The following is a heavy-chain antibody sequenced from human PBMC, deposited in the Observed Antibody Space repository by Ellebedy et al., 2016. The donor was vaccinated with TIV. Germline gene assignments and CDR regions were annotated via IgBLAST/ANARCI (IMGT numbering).Heavy chain of an antibody. CDR1: GYTFTSYY. CDR3: ARDVTIFGVANYYYYGMDA. Sequence: ASVKVSCXASGYTFTSYYMHWVRQAPGQGLEWMGIINPSGGSTSYAQKFQGRVTMTRDTSTSTVYMELSSLRSEDTAVYYCARDVTIFGVANYYYYGMDAWGQGTTVTVSS. CDR2: INPSGGST. J-gene: IGHJ6*02. D-gene: IGHD3-3*01. V-gene: IGHV1-46*01.